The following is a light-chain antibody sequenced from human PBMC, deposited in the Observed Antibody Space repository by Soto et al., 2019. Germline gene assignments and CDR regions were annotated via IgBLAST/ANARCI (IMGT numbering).Light chain of an antibody. CDR2: DAS. CDR1: QSVSSY. V-gene: IGKV3-11*01. CDR3: QQRSNWPPLT. Sequence: EIVLTQSPATLSLSPGERATLSCRASQSVSSYLAWYQQKPGQAPRLLIYDASNRATGIPARFSGSGSETDFTLTICSLEPEDFAVYYCQQRSNWPPLTFGGGTKVEIK. J-gene: IGKJ4*01.